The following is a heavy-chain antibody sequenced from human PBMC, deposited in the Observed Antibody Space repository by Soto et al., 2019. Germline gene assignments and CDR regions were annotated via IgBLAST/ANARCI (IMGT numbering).Heavy chain of an antibody. V-gene: IGHV4-4*02. J-gene: IGHJ3*01. Sequence: LHQHRLGPGPEPPSETLSLTCTVSGGSISSRNWWSWLRQSPTKGLEWIGEIYQSGSTNYNPSLESRVTISVDKSKNQFSLELTSLTAADTAVYYCAKDRLWGSSDRGAPDDFEVWGQGTMVTVSS. CDR1: GGSISSRNW. D-gene: IGHD6-6*01. CDR2: IYQSGST. CDR3: AKDRLWGSSDRGAPDDFEV.